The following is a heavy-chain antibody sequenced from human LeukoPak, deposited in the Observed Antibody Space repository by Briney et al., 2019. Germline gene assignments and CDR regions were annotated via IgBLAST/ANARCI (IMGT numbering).Heavy chain of an antibody. CDR2: INPNSGGT. V-gene: IGHV1-2*04. CDR3: ASGYYYYYGVDV. Sequence: ASVKVSCKASGYTFTGYYMHWVRQAPGQGLEWMGWINPNSGGTNYAQKFQGWVTMTRDTFISTAYMELSRLRSDDTAVYYCASGYYYYYGVDVWGQGTTVTVSS. J-gene: IGHJ6*02. CDR1: GYTFTGYY.